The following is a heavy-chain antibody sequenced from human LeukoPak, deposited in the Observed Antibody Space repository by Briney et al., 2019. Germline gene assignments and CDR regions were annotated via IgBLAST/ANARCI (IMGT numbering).Heavy chain of an antibody. V-gene: IGHV4-59*01. D-gene: IGHD1-26*01. Sequence: PSETLSLTCTVSGGSISSYYWSWIRQPPGKGLEWIGYIYYSGSTNYNPSLKSRVTISVDTSKNQFSQKLSSVTAADTAVYYCARGPYSGSYEFDYWGQGTLVTVSS. CDR3: ARGPYSGSYEFDY. J-gene: IGHJ4*02. CDR2: IYYSGST. CDR1: GGSISSYY.